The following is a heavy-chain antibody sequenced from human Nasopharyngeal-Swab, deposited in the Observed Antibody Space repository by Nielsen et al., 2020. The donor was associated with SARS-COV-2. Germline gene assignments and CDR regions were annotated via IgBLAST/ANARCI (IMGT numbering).Heavy chain of an antibody. V-gene: IGHV4-34*01. CDR2: INHSGST. D-gene: IGHD3-22*01. CDR1: GGSFSGYY. CDR3: ARGGTMIAADY. J-gene: IGHJ4*02. Sequence: GSLRLSCAVYGGSFSGYYWSWIRQPPGKGLEWIGEINHSGSTNYNPSLKSRVTISVDTSKNQFSLKLSSVTAADMAVYYCARGGTMIAADYWGQGTLVTVSS.